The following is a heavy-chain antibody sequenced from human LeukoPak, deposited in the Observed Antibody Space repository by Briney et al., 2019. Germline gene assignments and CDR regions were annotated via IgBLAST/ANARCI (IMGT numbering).Heavy chain of an antibody. CDR2: IYHSGKT. CDR1: GYSISSGYY. V-gene: IGHV4-38-2*02. Sequence: SETLSLTCTVSGYSISSGYYWGWIRQPPGKGLEWIGIIYHSGKTYQNPSLKSRVTISADTSRNQFSLKLSSVTAADTAVYYCARQAIAAGPYYYYYMDVWGKGTTVTVSS. J-gene: IGHJ6*03. CDR3: ARQAIAAGPYYYYYMDV. D-gene: IGHD6-25*01.